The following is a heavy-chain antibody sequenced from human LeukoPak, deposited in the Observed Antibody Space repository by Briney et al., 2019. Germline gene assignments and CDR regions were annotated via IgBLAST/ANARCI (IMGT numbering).Heavy chain of an antibody. CDR1: GFTFSSYA. CDR2: ISGSGGST. V-gene: IGHV3-23*01. CDR3: AKDPGYYGSSGYVDY. D-gene: IGHD3-22*01. Sequence: WGSLRLSCAASGFTFSSYAMSWVRQAPGKGLEWVSAISGSGGSTYYADSVKGRFTISRDNSKNTLYLQMNSLRAEDTAVYYCAKDPGYYGSSGYVDYWGQGTLVTVSS. J-gene: IGHJ4*02.